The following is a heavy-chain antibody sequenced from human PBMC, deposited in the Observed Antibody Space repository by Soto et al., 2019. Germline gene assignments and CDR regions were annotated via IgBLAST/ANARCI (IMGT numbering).Heavy chain of an antibody. J-gene: IGHJ6*02. D-gene: IGHD6-19*01. V-gene: IGHV3-48*02. CDR3: ARDKGSGWPLHDYGMDV. Sequence: PGGSLRLSCAASGFTFSSYSMNWVRQAPGKGLEWVSYISSSSSTIYYADSVKGRFTISRDNAKNSLYLQMNSLRDEDTAVYYCARDKGSGWPLHDYGMDVWGQGTTVTVSS. CDR2: ISSSSSTI. CDR1: GFTFSSYS.